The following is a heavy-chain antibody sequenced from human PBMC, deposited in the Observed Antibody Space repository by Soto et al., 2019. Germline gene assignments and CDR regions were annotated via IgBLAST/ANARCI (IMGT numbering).Heavy chain of an antibody. D-gene: IGHD5-18*01. J-gene: IGHJ4*02. CDR1: GFTFSSYW. V-gene: IGHV3-7*05. CDR2: IKQDGSEK. CDR3: ARDIVDTAMVDFDY. Sequence: GGSLRLSCAASGFTFSSYWMSWVRQAPGKGLEWVANIKQDGSEKYYVDSVKGRFTISRDNAKNSLYLQMNSLRSEDTAVYYCARDIVDTAMVDFDYWGQGTLVTVSS.